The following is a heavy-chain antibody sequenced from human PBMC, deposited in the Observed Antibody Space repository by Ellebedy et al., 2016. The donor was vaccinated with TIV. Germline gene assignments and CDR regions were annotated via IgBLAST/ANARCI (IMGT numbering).Heavy chain of an antibody. Sequence: MPSETLSLTCTVSGGSISSNDYHWGWIRQPPGKGLELIGTIYYSGSTHYSASLKSRVTISVDTSKNQFSLKLRSVTAADTAVYCCAMWEGLSGYFDYWGQGTLVTVSS. CDR1: GGSISSNDYH. CDR3: AMWEGLSGYFDY. V-gene: IGHV4-39*01. CDR2: IYYSGST. D-gene: IGHD1-26*01. J-gene: IGHJ4*02.